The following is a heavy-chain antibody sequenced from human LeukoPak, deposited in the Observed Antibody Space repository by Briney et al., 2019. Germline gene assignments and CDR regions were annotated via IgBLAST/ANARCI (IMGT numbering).Heavy chain of an antibody. CDR2: IYYSGST. Sequence: PSETLSLTCTVSGGSISSYYWSWLRQPPGKGLEWIGYIYYSGSTNYNPSLKSRVTISVDTSKNQFSLKLSSVTAADTAVYYCARDLRYYDSSGPYDYWGQGTLVTVSS. J-gene: IGHJ4*02. CDR3: ARDLRYYDSSGPYDY. V-gene: IGHV4-59*01. D-gene: IGHD3-22*01. CDR1: GGSISSYY.